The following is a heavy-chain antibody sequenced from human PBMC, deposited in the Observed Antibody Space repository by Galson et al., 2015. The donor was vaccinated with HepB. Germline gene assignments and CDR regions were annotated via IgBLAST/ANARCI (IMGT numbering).Heavy chain of an antibody. J-gene: IGHJ3*02. D-gene: IGHD1-26*01. CDR1: GFTFNNYD. V-gene: IGHV3-23*01. Sequence: SLRLSCAASGFTFNNYDMIWARQAPGKGLEWVSAIGRGGIYTYYADSVKGRFTISRDNSKNTLFLQMHSLRADDTAVYFCAREVMSRVGNDAYDIWGQGTMVTVSS. CDR2: IGRGGIYT. CDR3: AREVMSRVGNDAYDI.